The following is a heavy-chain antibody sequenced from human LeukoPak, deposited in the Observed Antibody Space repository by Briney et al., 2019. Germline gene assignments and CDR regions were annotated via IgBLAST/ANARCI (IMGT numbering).Heavy chain of an antibody. Sequence: SQTLSLTCTVSGRSISSGSYYWSWIRQPAGKGLEWIGRIYTSGSTNYNPSLKSRVTISVDTSKNQFSLKLSSVTAADAAVYYCARARRDLYYYGMDVWGQATTVTVSS. V-gene: IGHV4-61*02. CDR2: IYTSGST. D-gene: IGHD5-24*01. CDR3: ARARRDLYYYGMDV. CDR1: GRSISSGSYY. J-gene: IGHJ6*02.